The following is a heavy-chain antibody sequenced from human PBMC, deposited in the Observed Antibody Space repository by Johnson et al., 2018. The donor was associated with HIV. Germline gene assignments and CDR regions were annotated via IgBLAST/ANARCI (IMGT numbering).Heavy chain of an antibody. CDR2: ISWNSGSI. J-gene: IGHJ3*02. Sequence: VQLVESGGGVVQPGRSLRLSCAASGFTFSSYAMHWVRQAPGKGLEWVSGISWNSGSIGYADSVKGRFTISRDNAKNSLYLQMNSLRPEDTALYYCAKDINLEDAFDIWGQGTMVTVSS. CDR3: AKDINLEDAFDI. CDR1: GFTFSSYA. V-gene: IGHV3-9*01.